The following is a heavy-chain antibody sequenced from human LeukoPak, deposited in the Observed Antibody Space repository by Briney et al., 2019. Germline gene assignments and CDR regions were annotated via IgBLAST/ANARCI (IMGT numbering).Heavy chain of an antibody. CDR2: IKSRGDGETR. Sequence: GGSLRLSCAASGFTFSIAWMSWVRQAPGKGLEWVGRIKSRGDGETRDYAAPVKDRFIVSRDDSKNTLYLQMNSLRTEDTAIYYCAAVGEWLSNAFNTWGQGTMVTVSA. J-gene: IGHJ3*02. D-gene: IGHD3-3*01. V-gene: IGHV3-15*05. CDR1: GFTFSIAW. CDR3: AAVGEWLSNAFNT.